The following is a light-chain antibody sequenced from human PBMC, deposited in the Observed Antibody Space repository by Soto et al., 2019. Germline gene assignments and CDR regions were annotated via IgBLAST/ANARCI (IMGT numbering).Light chain of an antibody. V-gene: IGLV4-69*01. Sequence: QPVLTQSPSASASLGASVKLTCTLSSGHNNYAIAWHQQQPEKGPRYLMKVNSDGSHIKGDGIPDRFSASSSGAERYLTISSLQSDDEAHYFCQTWGTARVFGGGTKVTVL. CDR3: QTWGTARV. J-gene: IGLJ3*02. CDR1: SGHNNYA. CDR2: VNSDGSH.